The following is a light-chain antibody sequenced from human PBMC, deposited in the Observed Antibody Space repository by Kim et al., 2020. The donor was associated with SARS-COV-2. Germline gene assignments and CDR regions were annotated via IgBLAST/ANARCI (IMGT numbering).Light chain of an antibody. Sequence: QSVLTQPPSVSATHGQRVTISCSGSSSNIGTNTVNWYQQIPRTAPKLLIFSNSQRPSGVPDRFSGSKSGSSASLAISGLQSDDEADYYCAAWDDSLNGWVFGGGTKLTVL. V-gene: IGLV1-44*01. CDR3: AAWDDSLNGWV. CDR2: SNS. J-gene: IGLJ3*02. CDR1: SSNIGTNT.